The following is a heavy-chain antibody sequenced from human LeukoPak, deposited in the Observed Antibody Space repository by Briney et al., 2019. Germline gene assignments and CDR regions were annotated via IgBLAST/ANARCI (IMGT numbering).Heavy chain of an antibody. CDR2: IYPGDSDT. D-gene: IGHD5-18*01. CDR1: GYSFTSYW. Sequence: GGSLRISCKGSGYSFTSYWIGWVRQMSGKGLEWMGIIYPGDSDTTYSPSFQGQVTISADKSINTAYLQWSSLKASDTAMYYCARHSDAAMVVDYWGQGTLVTVSS. J-gene: IGHJ4*02. CDR3: ARHSDAAMVVDY. V-gene: IGHV5-51*01.